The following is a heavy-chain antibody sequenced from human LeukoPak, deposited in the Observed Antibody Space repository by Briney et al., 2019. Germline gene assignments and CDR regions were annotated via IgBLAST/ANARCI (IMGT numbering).Heavy chain of an antibody. CDR1: GCSFTSYW. J-gene: IGHJ4*02. D-gene: IGHD3-22*01. CDR3: ARQAYDSSGYADY. CDR2: IYPGDSDT. V-gene: IGHV5-51*01. Sequence: GESLKISCKGSGCSFTSYWIGWVRQMPGKGLEWMGIIYPGDSDTRYSPSFQGQVTISADKSISTAYLQWSCLKASDTAMYYCARQAYDSSGYADYWGQGTLVTVSS.